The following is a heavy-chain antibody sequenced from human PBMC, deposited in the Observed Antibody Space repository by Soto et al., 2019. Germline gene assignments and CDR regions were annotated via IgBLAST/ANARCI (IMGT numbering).Heavy chain of an antibody. CDR3: AAPPRY. D-gene: IGHD6-6*01. V-gene: IGHV4-59*01. CDR1: GGSISSYY. CDR2: IYNSGNT. J-gene: IGHJ4*02. Sequence: QVQLQESGPGLVKPSETLSLTCTVSGGSISSYYWNWIRQPPGKGLEWIGYIYNSGNTNYNPSLRSRVTTAVDTSKNQFSLKLTSVTAADTAVYYCAAPPRYWGQGTLVTFSS.